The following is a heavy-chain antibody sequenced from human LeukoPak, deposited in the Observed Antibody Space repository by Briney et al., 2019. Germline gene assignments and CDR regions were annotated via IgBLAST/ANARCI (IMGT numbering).Heavy chain of an antibody. D-gene: IGHD2-8*01. Sequence: PGGSLRLSCAASGFTFSSYAMHWVRQAPGKGLEWVAVISYDGSNKYHADAVKGRFTVSRDNAKSSVYLQMNSLRSDDTAVYYCARDSYCPNDVCYDYWGQGILVTVS. CDR2: ISYDGSNK. CDR3: ARDSYCPNDVCYDY. J-gene: IGHJ4*02. CDR1: GFTFSSYA. V-gene: IGHV3-30-3*01.